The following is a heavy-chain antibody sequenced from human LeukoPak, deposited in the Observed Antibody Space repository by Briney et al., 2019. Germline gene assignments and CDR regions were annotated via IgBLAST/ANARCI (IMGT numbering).Heavy chain of an antibody. CDR1: GFTVSSNY. D-gene: IGHD3-22*01. Sequence: GGSLRLSCAASGFTVSSNYMSWVRQAPGKGLEWVSVIYSGGSTYYADSVKGRFTISRDNSKNTLYLQMNSLRAEDTAVYYCAKHYYTSGYYGALDIWGQGTTVAVSA. V-gene: IGHV3-66*01. CDR2: IYSGGST. CDR3: AKHYYTSGYYGALDI. J-gene: IGHJ3*02.